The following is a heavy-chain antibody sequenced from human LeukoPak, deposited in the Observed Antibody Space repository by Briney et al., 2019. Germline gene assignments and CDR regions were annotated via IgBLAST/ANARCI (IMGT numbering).Heavy chain of an antibody. CDR2: IYSGGDT. Sequence: PGGSLRLSCAASGLTVTSNYMSWIRQAPGKGLEWVSVIYSGGDTYYADSVKGRFTISRDNSKNTLYLQTNSLRAEDTAVYYCARPGYSTGAFDYWGQGTLVTVSS. CDR3: ARPGYSTGAFDY. J-gene: IGHJ4*02. D-gene: IGHD6-25*01. V-gene: IGHV3-53*01. CDR1: GLTVTSNY.